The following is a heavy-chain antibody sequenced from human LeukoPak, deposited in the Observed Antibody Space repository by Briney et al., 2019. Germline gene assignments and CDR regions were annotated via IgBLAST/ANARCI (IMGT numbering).Heavy chain of an antibody. Sequence: GASVKVSCKASAYTFSNYLIHWVRQAPGQGLEWMGIINPSGGSTSYAQKFQGRVTMTRDTSTSTVYMELSSLRSEDTAVYYCARDLGLRGVTNWFDPWGQGTLVTVSS. J-gene: IGHJ5*02. V-gene: IGHV1-46*01. CDR1: AYTFSNYL. CDR3: ARDLGLRGVTNWFDP. D-gene: IGHD3-10*01. CDR2: INPSGGST.